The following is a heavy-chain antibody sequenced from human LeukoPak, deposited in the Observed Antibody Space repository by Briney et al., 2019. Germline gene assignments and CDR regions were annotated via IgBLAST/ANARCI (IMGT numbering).Heavy chain of an antibody. V-gene: IGHV3-23*01. CDR1: GFTFSSYV. Sequence: PGASLRLSCAASGFTFSSYVMSWVRQSPGEGVEWVSGITGSGGSTYYADSVKGRFTISRDNSKNTLYLQMNSLRAEDTAVYYCAKAVGSFDFAFEYWGQGTLVTVSS. J-gene: IGHJ4*02. CDR2: ITGSGGST. D-gene: IGHD3-10*01. CDR3: AKAVGSFDFAFEY.